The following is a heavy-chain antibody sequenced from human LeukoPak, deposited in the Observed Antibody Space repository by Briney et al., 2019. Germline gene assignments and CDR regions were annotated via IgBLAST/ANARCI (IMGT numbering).Heavy chain of an antibody. V-gene: IGHV1-69*01. CDR2: IIPIFGTA. CDR1: GGTFSSYA. J-gene: IGHJ4*02. D-gene: IGHD5-24*01. Sequence: SVKVSCKASGGTFSSYAISWVRQAPGQGLEWMGGIIPIFGTASYAQKFQGRVTITADESTSTAYMELSSLRSEDTAVYYCARGTRDGYNLFDYWGQGTLVTVSS. CDR3: ARGTRDGYNLFDY.